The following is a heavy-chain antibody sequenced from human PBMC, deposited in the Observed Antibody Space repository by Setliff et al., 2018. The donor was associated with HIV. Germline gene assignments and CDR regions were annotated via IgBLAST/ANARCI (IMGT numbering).Heavy chain of an antibody. Sequence: GGSLRLSCAASGFTFSSYWMSWVRQAPGKGLEWVANIKQDGSEMYYVDSVKGRFTISRDNAKNSLFLQMKSLRAEDTAVYFCAKNLYRSGWSPLDYWGQGTLVTVSS. CDR2: IKQDGSEM. V-gene: IGHV3-7*01. J-gene: IGHJ4*02. D-gene: IGHD6-13*01. CDR3: AKNLYRSGWSPLDY. CDR1: GFTFSSYW.